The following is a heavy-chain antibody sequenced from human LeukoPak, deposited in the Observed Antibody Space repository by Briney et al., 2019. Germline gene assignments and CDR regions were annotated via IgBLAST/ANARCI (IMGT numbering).Heavy chain of an antibody. CDR2: IDPHSGDT. D-gene: IGHD3-10*01. V-gene: IGHV1-2*02. CDR3: ARRSGSSFFDY. J-gene: IGHJ4*02. Sequence: GASVKVSCKASGYTFTGYYMHWVRQAPGQGLEYMGWIDPHSGDTNYAQKFQGRVTMTRDTSISTAFMEVKRLRSDDTAVYFCARRSGSSFFDYWGQGTLVTVSS. CDR1: GYTFTGYY.